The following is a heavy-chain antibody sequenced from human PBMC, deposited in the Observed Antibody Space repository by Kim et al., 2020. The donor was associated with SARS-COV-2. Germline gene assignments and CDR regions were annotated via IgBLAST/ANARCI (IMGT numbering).Heavy chain of an antibody. CDR3: ARGGGSLPFDI. D-gene: IGHD1-26*01. J-gene: IGHJ3*02. CDR2: IYHSGST. V-gene: IGHV4-38-2*02. CDR1: GYSISSGYY. Sequence: SETLSLTCTVSGYSISSGYYWGWIRQPPGKGLEWIGSIYHSGSTYYNPSLKSRVTISVDTSKNQFSLKLSSVTAADTAVYYCARGGGSLPFDIWGQGTMV.